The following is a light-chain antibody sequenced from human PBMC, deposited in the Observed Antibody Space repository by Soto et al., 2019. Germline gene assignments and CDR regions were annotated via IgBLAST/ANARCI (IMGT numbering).Light chain of an antibody. CDR3: AARDDSLNAVI. CDR1: SSDVGSYNL. CDR2: EGS. V-gene: IGLV2-14*02. J-gene: IGLJ2*01. Sequence: QSVLTQPASVSGSPGQSITISCTGTSSDVGSYNLVSWYQQHPGKAPKLMIYEGSKRPSGVSNRFSGSKSGNTASLAISGLQSEDEADYYCAARDDSLNAVIFGGGTKLTVL.